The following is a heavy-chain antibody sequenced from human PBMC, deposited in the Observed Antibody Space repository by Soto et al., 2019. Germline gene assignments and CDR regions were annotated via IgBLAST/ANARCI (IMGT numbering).Heavy chain of an antibody. Sequence: SETLSLTCTVSGGSISRGGYYWSWIRQHPGKGLEWIGYIYYSGSTYYNTSLKSRVTISLDTSKNQFSLKLSSVTAADTAVYYCARVDPPRDSSGYYHWGQGTLVTVSS. J-gene: IGHJ5*02. CDR2: IYYSGST. CDR3: ARVDPPRDSSGYYH. V-gene: IGHV4-31*03. D-gene: IGHD3-22*01. CDR1: GGSISRGGYY.